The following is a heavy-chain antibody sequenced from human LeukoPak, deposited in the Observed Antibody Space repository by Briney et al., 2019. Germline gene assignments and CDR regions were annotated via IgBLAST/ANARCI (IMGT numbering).Heavy chain of an antibody. CDR3: ARVGATYPHYYMDV. CDR1: GGSISSGDYY. V-gene: IGHV4-30-4*01. Sequence: PSQTLSLTCTVSGGSISSGDYYWSWIRQPPGKGLEWIGYIYYSGSTYYNPSLKSRVTIAVDTSKNQVSLKVTSVTAADTAVYYCARVGATYPHYYMDVWGKGTTVTVAS. CDR2: IYYSGST. D-gene: IGHD3-16*01. J-gene: IGHJ6*03.